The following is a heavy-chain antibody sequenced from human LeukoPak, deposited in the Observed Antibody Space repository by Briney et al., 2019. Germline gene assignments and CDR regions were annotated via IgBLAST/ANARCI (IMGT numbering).Heavy chain of an antibody. D-gene: IGHD5-24*01. J-gene: IGHJ4*02. CDR1: GFTFSSYA. V-gene: IGHV3-30-3*01. Sequence: GGSLRLSCAASGFTFSSYAMHWVRQAPGTGLEWVAVISYDGSNKYYADSVKGRFTISRDNSKNTLYLQMNSLRAEDTAVYYCATDLRGDGYPPSAYWGQGTLVTVSS. CDR3: ATDLRGDGYPPSAY. CDR2: ISYDGSNK.